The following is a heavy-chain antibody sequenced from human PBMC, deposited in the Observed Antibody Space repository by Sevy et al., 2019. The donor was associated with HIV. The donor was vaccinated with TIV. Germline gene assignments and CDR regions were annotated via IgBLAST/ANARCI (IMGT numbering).Heavy chain of an antibody. CDR1: GYTFTNYG. V-gene: IGHV1-18*01. CDR2: ISGYNGNT. D-gene: IGHD3-22*01. J-gene: IGHJ4*02. CDR3: ARDGSFSLIVVDLDY. Sequence: ASVKVSCKTSGYTFTNYGVTWVRQAPGQGLEWMGWISGYNGNTKYAEKLQNRVTMTTDTSTITAYMELRSLRHDDTAVYYCARDGSFSLIVVDLDYWGQGTLVTVSS.